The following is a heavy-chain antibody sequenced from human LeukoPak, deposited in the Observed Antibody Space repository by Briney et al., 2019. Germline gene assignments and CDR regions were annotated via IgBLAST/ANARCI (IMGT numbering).Heavy chain of an antibody. V-gene: IGHV3-30-3*01. Sequence: PGGSLRLSCAASGFTFSSYAMPWVRQAPGKGLEWVAVISYDGSNKYYADSVKGRFTISRDNSKNTLYLQMNSLRAEDTAVYYCARGPYPPIVHSSSSYFDYWGQGTLVTVSS. CDR3: ARGPYPPIVHSSSSYFDY. J-gene: IGHJ4*02. D-gene: IGHD6-6*01. CDR1: GFTFSSYA. CDR2: ISYDGSNK.